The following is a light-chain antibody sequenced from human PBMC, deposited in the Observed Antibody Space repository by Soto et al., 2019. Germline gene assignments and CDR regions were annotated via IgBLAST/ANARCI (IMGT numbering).Light chain of an antibody. J-gene: IGKJ4*01. CDR1: RSISNN. CDR3: QHYNDWPPRVT. CDR2: GAS. V-gene: IGKV3-15*01. Sequence: EIVLTQSPATLSLSPGKRATLSCRASRSISNNLAWYQQKPGQPPRLLIYGASTRATGIPARFSGSGSGTEFTLTISSLQSEDFAVYYCQHYNDWPPRVTFGGGTKVEAK.